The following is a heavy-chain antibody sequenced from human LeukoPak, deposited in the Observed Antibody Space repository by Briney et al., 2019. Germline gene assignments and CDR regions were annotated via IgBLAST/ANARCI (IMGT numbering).Heavy chain of an antibody. J-gene: IGHJ5*02. CDR1: GVTVSSYW. Sequence: GGSLRLAWAASGVTVSSYWISWVRQPPGKGLGWVAYIKQDGSEKYYVDYVQGRFTISRDNAKTSLYLQMHSLRAEDTAVYYCASLSSSWYESSRFDPWGQGTLVTVSS. CDR3: ASLSSSWYESSRFDP. D-gene: IGHD6-13*01. CDR2: IKQDGSEK. V-gene: IGHV3-7*01.